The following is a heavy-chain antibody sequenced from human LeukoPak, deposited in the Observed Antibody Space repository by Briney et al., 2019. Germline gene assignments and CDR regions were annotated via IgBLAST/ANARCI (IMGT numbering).Heavy chain of an antibody. Sequence: RGPLSLSCAASGFTFSNAWLSWVRQAPGKGLEWVGRIKSKTDGGTTDYAAPVKGRFTISRVDSKNTLYLQMNSLNIEVRDVYFRFSDSLLGDPDYFDCWGGGTLVTDSP. CDR2: IKSKTDGGTT. J-gene: IGHJ4*02. CDR1: GFTFSNAW. D-gene: IGHD3-3*01. V-gene: IGHV3-15*01. CDR3: FSDSLLGDPDYFDC.